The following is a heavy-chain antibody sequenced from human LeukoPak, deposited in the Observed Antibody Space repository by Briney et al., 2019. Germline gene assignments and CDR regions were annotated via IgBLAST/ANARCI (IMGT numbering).Heavy chain of an antibody. D-gene: IGHD6-13*01. Sequence: GGSLRLSCAASGFTFSSYGMHWVRQAPGKGLEWVAFIRYDGSNKYYAGSVKGRFTISRDNSKNTLYLQMNSLRAEDTAVYYCAKVYSSSWYGVAFDIWGQGTMVTVSS. CDR3: AKVYSSSWYGVAFDI. J-gene: IGHJ3*02. V-gene: IGHV3-30*02. CDR2: IRYDGSNK. CDR1: GFTFSSYG.